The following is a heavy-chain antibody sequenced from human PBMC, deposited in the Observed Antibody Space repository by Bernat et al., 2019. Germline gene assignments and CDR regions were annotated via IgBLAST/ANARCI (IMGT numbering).Heavy chain of an antibody. D-gene: IGHD5-24*01. CDR1: GGSISSNGYY. CDR2: MYFDGHS. J-gene: IGHJ4*02. V-gene: IGHV4-39*01. Sequence: QLQLQESGPGLVKPSESLSLTCTVAGGSISSNGYYWGWYRQPPGKGLDWVGSMYFDGHSYYQPSLKCRVSKSGSTSKTQLSLKMASATAADTGVYYCARRDRDGRNYDHFDYWGQGTPVTVSS. CDR3: ARRDRDGRNYDHFDY.